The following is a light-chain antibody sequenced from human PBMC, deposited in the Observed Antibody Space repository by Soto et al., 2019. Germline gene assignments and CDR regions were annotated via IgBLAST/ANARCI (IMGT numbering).Light chain of an antibody. CDR1: QGISSY. J-gene: IGKJ1*01. V-gene: IGKV1-8*01. CDR2: AAS. CDR3: QQYYSYPPT. Sequence: AIRMTQSPSSVSASTGDRVTITCRASQGISSYLAWYQKKPGKAPKLLIYAASTLQSGVPSRFSGSGSGTDFTLTISCLQSEDFATYYCQQYYSYPPTFGQGTKVEIK.